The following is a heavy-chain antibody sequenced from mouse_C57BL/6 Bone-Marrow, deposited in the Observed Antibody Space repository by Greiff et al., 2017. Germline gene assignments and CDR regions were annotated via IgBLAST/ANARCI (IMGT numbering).Heavy chain of an antibody. J-gene: IGHJ1*03. CDR3: ARGDYGSSYWYFDV. V-gene: IGHV1-76*01. CDR1: GYTFTDYY. Sequence: QVQLQQSGAELVRPGASVKLSCKASGYTFTDYYINWVKQRPGQGLEWIARIYPGSGNTYYNEKFKGKATLTAEKSSSTAYMQRSILTSEDSAVYFCARGDYGSSYWYFDVWGTGTTVTVAS. D-gene: IGHD1-1*01. CDR2: IYPGSGNT.